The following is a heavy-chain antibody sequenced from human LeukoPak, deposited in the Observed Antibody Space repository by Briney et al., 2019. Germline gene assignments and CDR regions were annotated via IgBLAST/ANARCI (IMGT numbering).Heavy chain of an antibody. CDR1: GFTFSTYS. D-gene: IGHD3-10*01. Sequence: GGSLRLPCAASGFTFSTYSMKWVRQAPGKGLEWVSAISGSGGSTYYADSVKGRFTISRDNSKNTLYLQMNSLRAEDTAVYYCAKAGHYGSGSYYSDYWGRGTLVTVSP. J-gene: IGHJ4*02. CDR3: AKAGHYGSGSYYSDY. V-gene: IGHV3-23*01. CDR2: ISGSGGST.